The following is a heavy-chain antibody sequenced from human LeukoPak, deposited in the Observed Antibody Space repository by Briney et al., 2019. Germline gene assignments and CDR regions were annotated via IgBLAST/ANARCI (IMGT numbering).Heavy chain of an antibody. CDR1: GFTVRNNY. D-gene: IGHD4-17*01. V-gene: IGHV3-66*01. J-gene: IGHJ4*02. Sequence: GGSLRLSCAASGFTVRNNYMSWVRQAPGKRLDWVSIIYTGDKTYYADSVKGRFTISRDNSKNTLYLQMDSLRAEDTAVYYCARVPEGRGGYGDYDYWGQGTLVSVSS. CDR2: IYTGDKT. CDR3: ARVPEGRGGYGDYDY.